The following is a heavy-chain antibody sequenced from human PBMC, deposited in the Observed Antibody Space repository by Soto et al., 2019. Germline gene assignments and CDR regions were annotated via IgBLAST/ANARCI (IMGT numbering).Heavy chain of an antibody. CDR2: ISGSGSNT. J-gene: IGHJ2*01. D-gene: IGHD1-1*01. Sequence: GGSLRLSCEASGLTVTSHAMSWVRQAPGKGLEWVSGISGSGSNTYYADSVKGRFTISKDNSRNTLFLQMNSLRAEDTAVYYCAKDVESIYWNFGLWGRGTLVT. CDR3: AKDVESIYWNFGL. CDR1: GLTVTSHA. V-gene: IGHV3-23*01.